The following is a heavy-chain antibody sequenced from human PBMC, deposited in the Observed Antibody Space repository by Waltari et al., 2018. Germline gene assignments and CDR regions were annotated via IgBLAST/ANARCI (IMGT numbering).Heavy chain of an antibody. J-gene: IGHJ3*02. Sequence: EVQLVESGGGLVKPGGSLRLACAASGFTFGTYTIKLVRQAPGKGLEWVSSISSTSSYIYYADSVKGRFTISRDNANNSLYLQMSSLRAEDTAIYYCARDSARNYDYISGGHAFDIWGQGTMITVSS. CDR3: ARDSARNYDYISGGHAFDI. V-gene: IGHV3-21*02. CDR2: ISSTSSYI. D-gene: IGHD3-16*01. CDR1: GFTFGTYT.